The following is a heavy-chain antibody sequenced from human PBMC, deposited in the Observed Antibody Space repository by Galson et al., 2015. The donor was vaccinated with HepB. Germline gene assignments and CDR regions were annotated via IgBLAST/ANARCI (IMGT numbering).Heavy chain of an antibody. Sequence: SLRLSCAASKFIFSSYAMSWVRQAPGKGLQWVSTISGSGTNTYYADSVKGRFTISRDNSKDTLYLQMNSLRAEDTAVYYCARESSAWFFDYWGRGTLVTVSS. CDR3: ARESSAWFFDY. CDR2: ISGSGTNT. CDR1: KFIFSSYA. V-gene: IGHV3-23*01. J-gene: IGHJ4*02. D-gene: IGHD6-19*01.